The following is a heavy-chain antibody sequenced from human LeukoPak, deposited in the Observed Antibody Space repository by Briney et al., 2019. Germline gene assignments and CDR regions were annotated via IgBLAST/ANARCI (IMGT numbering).Heavy chain of an antibody. CDR3: ARTFPFGSGSGSYYDAFDI. CDR1: GFTFSSYG. CDR2: IWYDGSNK. V-gene: IGHV3-33*01. J-gene: IGHJ3*02. Sequence: GGSLRLSCAASGFTFSSYGMHWVRQAPGKGLEWVAVIWYDGSNKYYADSVKGRFTISRDNSKNTLYLQMNSLRAEDTAVYYCARTFPFGSGSGSYYDAFDIWGQGTMVTVSS. D-gene: IGHD1-26*01.